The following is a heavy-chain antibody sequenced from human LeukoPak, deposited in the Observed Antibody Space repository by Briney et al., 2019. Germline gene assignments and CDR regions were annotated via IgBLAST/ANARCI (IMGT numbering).Heavy chain of an antibody. CDR1: GYSFTSYW. D-gene: IGHD5-18*01. J-gene: IGHJ4*02. CDR2: IYPGDSDT. CDR3: ALTPKGGYSYGNYYFDY. Sequence: GESLKISCKGSGYSFTSYWIGWVRQVPGKGLEWMGIIYPGDSDTRYSPSFQGQVTISADKSISTAYLQWSSLKASDTAMYYCALTPKGGYSYGNYYFDYWGQGTLVTVSS. V-gene: IGHV5-51*01.